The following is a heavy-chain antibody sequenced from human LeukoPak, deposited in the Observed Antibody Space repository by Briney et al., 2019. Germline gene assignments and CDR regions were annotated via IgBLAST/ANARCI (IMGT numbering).Heavy chain of an antibody. D-gene: IGHD2-15*01. CDR1: GFTVSSNY. Sequence: GGSLRLSCAASGFTVSSNYMSWVRQAPGKGLEWVSVIYSGGSTYYADSVKGRFTISRDNSKNTLYLQMNSLRAEDTTVYYCARDVVVRGMDVWGQGTTVTVSS. J-gene: IGHJ6*02. CDR3: ARDVVVRGMDV. CDR2: IYSGGST. V-gene: IGHV3-66*01.